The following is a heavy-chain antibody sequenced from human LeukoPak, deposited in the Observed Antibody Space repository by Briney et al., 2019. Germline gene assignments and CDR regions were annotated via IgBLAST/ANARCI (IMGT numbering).Heavy chain of an antibody. D-gene: IGHD4/OR15-4a*01. CDR1: GFTLSSYA. J-gene: IGHJ4*02. CDR3: ARDESPVLATHLDS. V-gene: IGHV3-23*01. CDR2: ISGSGDDT. Sequence: GGSLRLSCAASGFTLSSYAMTWVRQAPGKGLEWVSAISGSGDDTHYADSVKGRFSISSDISKNTLFLQMNALRAEDTAVYFCARDESPVLATHLDSWGQGTLVTVSS.